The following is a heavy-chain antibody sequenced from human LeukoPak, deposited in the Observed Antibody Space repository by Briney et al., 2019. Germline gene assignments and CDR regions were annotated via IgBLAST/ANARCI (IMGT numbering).Heavy chain of an antibody. CDR2: ISYDGSNK. V-gene: IGHV3-30*03. CDR3: ARDLGQYYDTSDNWFDP. D-gene: IGHD3-22*01. J-gene: IGHJ5*02. Sequence: GGSLRLSCAASGFTFNIYGMNWVRQAPGKGLEWVAVISYDGSNKYYADSVKGRFTISRDNSKNTLYLQMNSLRAEDTAVYYCARDLGQYYDTSDNWFDPWGQGTLVTVSS. CDR1: GFTFNIYG.